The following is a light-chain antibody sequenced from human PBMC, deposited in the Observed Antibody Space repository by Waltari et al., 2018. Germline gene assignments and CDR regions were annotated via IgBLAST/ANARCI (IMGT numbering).Light chain of an antibody. Sequence: QSALTQPASVSGSPGQSITISCTGTSSDVGGYNYASWYQQHPGKAPKVIVYDVSKRPSGVSSRCSGSKSGNTASLTISGLQTEDEADYYCSSYTSSSALVFGGGTKLTVL. J-gene: IGLJ2*01. CDR1: SSDVGGYNY. CDR3: SSYTSSSALV. V-gene: IGLV2-14*01. CDR2: DVS.